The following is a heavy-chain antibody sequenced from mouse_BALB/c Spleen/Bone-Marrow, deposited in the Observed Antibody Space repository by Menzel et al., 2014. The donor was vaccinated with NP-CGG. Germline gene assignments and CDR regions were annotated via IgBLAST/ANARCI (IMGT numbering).Heavy chain of an antibody. CDR3: ARRYGNYGAMDY. V-gene: IGHV5-9-1*01. Sequence: EVKVVDSGGGLVKPGGSLKLSCAASGFTFSSYAMSWVCQTPEKRLEWVATISSGGSYIYYPDSVKGRFTISRDNAKNTLYLQMSSLRSEDTAMYYCARRYGNYGAMDYWGQGTSVTVSS. J-gene: IGHJ4*01. CDR2: ISSGGSYI. CDR1: GFTFSSYA. D-gene: IGHD2-10*02.